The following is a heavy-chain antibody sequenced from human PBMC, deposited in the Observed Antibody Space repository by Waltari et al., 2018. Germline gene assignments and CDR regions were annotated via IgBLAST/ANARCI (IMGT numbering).Heavy chain of an antibody. D-gene: IGHD6-6*01. CDR2: IKQGGST. Sequence: QVQLQQWGAGLLKPSETLSLTCAVYGGSFSGYYWSWIRQPPGKGLEWIGEIKQGGSTNYNPSLKSRVTISVDTSKYPFSLKLSSVTAADTAVYYCVRAGIAARFRWFDPWGQGTLVTVSS. CDR3: VRAGIAARFRWFDP. V-gene: IGHV4-34*01. J-gene: IGHJ5*02. CDR1: GGSFSGYY.